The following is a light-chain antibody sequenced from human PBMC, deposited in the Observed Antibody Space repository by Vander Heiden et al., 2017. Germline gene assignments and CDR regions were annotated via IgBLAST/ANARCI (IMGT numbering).Light chain of an antibody. Sequence: EIVLTQSPATLSLSPGARATLPCRASQSVSSYLAWYQQKHGQAPRLLIYDASNRATGIPARFSGSGSGTDFTLTISSLEPEDFAVYYCQQRSNWRITFGQGTRLEIK. V-gene: IGKV3-11*01. CDR3: QQRSNWRIT. J-gene: IGKJ5*01. CDR1: QSVSSY. CDR2: DAS.